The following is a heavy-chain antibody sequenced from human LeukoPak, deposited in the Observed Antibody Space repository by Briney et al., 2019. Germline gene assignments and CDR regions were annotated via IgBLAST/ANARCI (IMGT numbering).Heavy chain of an antibody. CDR2: ISSSSTYI. Sequence: PGGSLRLSCAASGFTFSSYAMSWARQAPGKGLEWVSSISSSSTYIYYADSVKGRFTISRDNAKNSLYLQMNSLRAEDTALYYCARRPSVFAGNFDYWGQGTLVTVSS. D-gene: IGHD3-10*01. V-gene: IGHV3-21*04. CDR3: ARRPSVFAGNFDY. J-gene: IGHJ4*02. CDR1: GFTFSSYA.